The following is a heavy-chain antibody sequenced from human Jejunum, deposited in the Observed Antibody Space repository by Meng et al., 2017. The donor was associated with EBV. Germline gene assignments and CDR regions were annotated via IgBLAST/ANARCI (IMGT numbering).Heavy chain of an antibody. CDR2: INPTGDST. CDR3: AGGMTIRQNWFDP. Sequence: GQLVESGGGVVQPGRSLRLSCAASGFTFSNFGMHWVRQAPGKGLEWMGIINPTGDSTTYAEKFQGRLTMTRDTSTTTAYMELSSLRSEDTAVYYCAGGMTIRQNWFDPWGQGTLVTVSS. CDR1: GFTFSNFG. V-gene: IGHV1-46*01. J-gene: IGHJ5*02. D-gene: IGHD5-24*01.